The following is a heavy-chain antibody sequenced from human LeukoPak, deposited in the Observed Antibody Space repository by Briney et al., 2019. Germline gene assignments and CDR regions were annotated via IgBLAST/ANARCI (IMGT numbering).Heavy chain of an antibody. CDR3: ARCPYDSTGYYSVPSHLDY. Sequence: GGSLTLSCAASGFTFSTYWMTWVRQAPGKGLEWVANIKQDGSAKYYVDSLRGRFSISRDNVKNSLFLQMNSLSAEDTAVYYCARCPYDSTGYYSVPSHLDYWGQGTLVTVSS. V-gene: IGHV3-7*01. CDR1: GFTFSTYW. D-gene: IGHD3-22*01. J-gene: IGHJ4*02. CDR2: IKQDGSAK.